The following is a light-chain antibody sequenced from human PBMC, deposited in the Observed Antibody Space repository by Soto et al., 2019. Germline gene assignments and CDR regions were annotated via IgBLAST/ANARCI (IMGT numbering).Light chain of an antibody. V-gene: IGKV3-20*01. CDR1: QSFHTNY. J-gene: IGKJ4*01. CDR3: QQYGSSPGFT. Sequence: EIVLTQSPGTLSLSPGERATLSCRASQSFHTNYLAWYQQRPVQAPRLLIYGASNRASGIPERFSGSGSGTDFTLTINRLQPEDSAVYFCQQYGSSPGFTFGGGTKIEI. CDR2: GAS.